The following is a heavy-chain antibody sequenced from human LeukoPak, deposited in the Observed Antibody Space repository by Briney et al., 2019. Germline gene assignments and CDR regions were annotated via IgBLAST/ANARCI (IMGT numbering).Heavy chain of an antibody. V-gene: IGHV4-39*07. Sequence: PSETLSLTCTVSGGSISSSSYYWGWIRQPPGKGLEWIGNIYYSGSTYSNPSLKSRVTISVDTSKNQFSLKLSSVTATDTAVYYCARGVIAAGGNDFDYWGQGTLVTVSS. CDR1: GGSISSSSYY. D-gene: IGHD6-13*01. CDR3: ARGVIAAGGNDFDY. CDR2: IYYSGST. J-gene: IGHJ4*02.